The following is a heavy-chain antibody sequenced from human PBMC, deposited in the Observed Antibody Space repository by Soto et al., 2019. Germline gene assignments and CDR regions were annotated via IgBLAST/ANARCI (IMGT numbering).Heavy chain of an antibody. CDR3: ARDPSSFNWYFDL. V-gene: IGHV3-21*01. CDR2: ISSSSSYI. J-gene: IGHJ2*01. CDR1: GFTFSSYS. D-gene: IGHD2-15*01. Sequence: PGGSLRLSCAASGFTFSSYSMNWVRQAPGKGLEWASSISSSSSYIYYADSVKGRFTISRDNAKNSLYLQMNSLRAEDTAVYYCARDPSSFNWYFDLWGRGTLVTVSS.